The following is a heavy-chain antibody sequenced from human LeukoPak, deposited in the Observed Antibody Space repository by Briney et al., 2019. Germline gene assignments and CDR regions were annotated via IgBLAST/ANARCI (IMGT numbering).Heavy chain of an antibody. Sequence: SETLSLTCTVPGGSISSGDYYWSWIRQPPGKGLEWIGYIYYSGSTYYNPSLKSRVTISVDTSKNQFSLKLSFVTAADTAVYYCARDQLGTSSYVWGQGTLVTVSS. D-gene: IGHD5-18*01. V-gene: IGHV4-30-4*01. CDR3: ARDQLGTSSYV. CDR1: GGSISSGDYY. J-gene: IGHJ4*02. CDR2: IYYSGST.